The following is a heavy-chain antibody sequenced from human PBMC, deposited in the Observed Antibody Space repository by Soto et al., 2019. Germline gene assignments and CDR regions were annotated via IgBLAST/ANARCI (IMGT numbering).Heavy chain of an antibody. CDR2: IDFDSSPI. J-gene: IGHJ4*02. CDR3: ARGLGSSWLLL. V-gene: IGHV3-48*04. Sequence: PGGSLRLSCAGSGFTFSNYAMTWVRQAPGKGLERLSYIDFDSSPIKYADSVMGRFTVSRDNAKDSLYLQMNSLRPEDTATYYGARGLGSSWLLLWGPGTLVTVSS. D-gene: IGHD6-13*01. CDR1: GFTFSNYA.